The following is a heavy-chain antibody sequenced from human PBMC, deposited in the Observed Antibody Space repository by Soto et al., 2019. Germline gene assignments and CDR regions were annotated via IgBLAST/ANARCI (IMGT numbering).Heavy chain of an antibody. D-gene: IGHD1-26*01. CDR1: GGSISSRGYY. Sequence: QVHLQESGPGLVKTSQTLSLTCSVSGGSISSRGYYWTWIRQHPGKGLEWIGYIHYSGSTNYNPSLKSRVIISLDTSKNQFSLKLRSVTAADTAVYYCAGTEVGATTMEVVYYYYGMDVWGQGTTVTVSS. V-gene: IGHV4-31*03. CDR3: AGTEVGATTMEVVYYYYGMDV. J-gene: IGHJ6*02. CDR2: IHYSGST.